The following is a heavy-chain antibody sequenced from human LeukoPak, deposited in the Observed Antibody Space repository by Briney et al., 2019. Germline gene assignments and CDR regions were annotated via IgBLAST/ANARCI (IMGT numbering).Heavy chain of an antibody. J-gene: IGHJ4*02. CDR3: AYSRVTTRRRFDY. D-gene: IGHD4-17*01. CDR1: GGSISSGDYY. Sequence: SETLSLTCTVSGGSISSGDYYWSWIRQPPGTGLEWIGYIYYSGSTYYNPSLKSRVTISVDTSKNQFSLKLSSVTAADTAVYYCAYSRVTTRRRFDYWGQGTLVTVSS. CDR2: IYYSGST. V-gene: IGHV4-30-4*01.